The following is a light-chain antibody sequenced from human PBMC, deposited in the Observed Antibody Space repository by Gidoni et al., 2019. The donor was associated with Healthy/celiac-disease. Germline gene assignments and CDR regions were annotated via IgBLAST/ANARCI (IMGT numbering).Light chain of an antibody. J-gene: IGKJ4*01. V-gene: IGKV3-11*01. CDR2: DAS. CDR3: QQRSNWPLT. CDR1: QSVSSY. Sequence: EVVLTQFPATLSLSPGERATLSCRASQSVSSYLAWYQQKPGKAPRLLIYDASNRATGIPARFSGSGSGTDFTLTISSLEPEDFAVYYCQQRSNWPLTFGGGTKVEIK.